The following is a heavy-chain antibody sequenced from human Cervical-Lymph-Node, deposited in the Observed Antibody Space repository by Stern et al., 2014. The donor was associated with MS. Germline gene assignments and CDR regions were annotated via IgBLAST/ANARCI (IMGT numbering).Heavy chain of an antibody. CDR3: ARSSFSEGFTRALDI. CDR1: GYTFTAYY. V-gene: IGHV1-2*06. CDR2: VNPNSGST. D-gene: IGHD2-15*01. J-gene: IGHJ3*02. Sequence: QVQLVQSGAEVKKPGASLNVSCKASGYTFTAYYIHWVRQAPGQGLEWMGRVNPNSGSTNYPQIFQGRVTMTRDTSINTAYMELSGLRSDDTAVYYCARSSFSEGFTRALDIWGQGTLVTVSS.